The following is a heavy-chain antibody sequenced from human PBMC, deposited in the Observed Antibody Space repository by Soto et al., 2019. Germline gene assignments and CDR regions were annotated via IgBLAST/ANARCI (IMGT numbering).Heavy chain of an antibody. D-gene: IGHD6-13*01. CDR3: ARSVGSSWPYYYYSYYMDV. CDR1: GCSISSYY. CDR2: IYYSGST. Sequence: SETLSLTCTVSGCSISSYYWSWIRQRPGKGLEWIGYIYYSGSTNYNPSLKSRVTISVDTSKNQFSLKLSSVTAADTAVYYCARSVGSSWPYYYYSYYMDVWGKGTTGNVSS. J-gene: IGHJ6*03. V-gene: IGHV4-59*08.